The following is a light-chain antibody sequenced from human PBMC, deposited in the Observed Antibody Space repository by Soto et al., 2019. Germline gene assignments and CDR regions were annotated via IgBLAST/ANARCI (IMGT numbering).Light chain of an antibody. Sequence: EIGLTQSPGTLSLSPGERATLSCRASQSVSSSYLDWHQQKPGQAPRLLIYGASSSATGITDRFSGSGSGTDFTLTIIRLEHEDFAVYYCQQYGSPPWTFGQGTKVEIK. J-gene: IGKJ1*01. CDR3: QQYGSPPWT. CDR2: GAS. CDR1: QSVSSSY. V-gene: IGKV3-20*01.